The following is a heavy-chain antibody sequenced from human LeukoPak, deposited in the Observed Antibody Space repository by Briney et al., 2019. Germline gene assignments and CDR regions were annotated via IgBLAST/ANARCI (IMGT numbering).Heavy chain of an antibody. CDR1: GFTVSSNY. V-gene: IGHV3-66*01. CDR2: IYSGGST. J-gene: IGHJ4*02. CDR3: ARVNGEYYFDY. Sequence: GGSLRLSCAASGFTVSSNYMSWARQAPGKGLEWVSVIYSGGSTYYADSVKGRFTISRDNSKNTLYLQMNSLRAEDTAVYYCARVNGEYYFDYWGQGTLVTVSS.